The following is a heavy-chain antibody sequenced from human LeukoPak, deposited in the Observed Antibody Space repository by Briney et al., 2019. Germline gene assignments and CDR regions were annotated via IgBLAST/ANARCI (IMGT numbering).Heavy chain of an antibody. CDR2: ISSSSSYI. J-gene: IGHJ4*02. D-gene: IGHD5/OR15-5a*01. Sequence: RPGGSLRLSCTASGFTFSPYSMSWVRQAPGKGLEWVSSISSSSSYIYYADSVKGRFTISRDNAKNSLYLQMNSLTGEDTAVYYCARESTRESPGCWGQGTLVIVSS. CDR3: ARESTRESPGC. V-gene: IGHV3-21*01. CDR1: GFTFSPYS.